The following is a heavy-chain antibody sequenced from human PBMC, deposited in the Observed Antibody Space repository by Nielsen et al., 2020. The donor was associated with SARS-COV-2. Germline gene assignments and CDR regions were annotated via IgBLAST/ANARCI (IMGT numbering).Heavy chain of an antibody. J-gene: IGHJ4*02. CDR1: GFTFSSYW. CDR2: IKQDGSEK. D-gene: IGHD1-1*01. CDR3: AAGTETVGY. Sequence: GESLKISCAASGFTFSSYWMSWVRQAPGKGLEWVANIKQDGSEKYYVDSVKGRFTISRDNAKNSLYLQMNNLRAEDTAVYYCAAGTETVGYWGQGTLVTVSS. V-gene: IGHV3-7*03.